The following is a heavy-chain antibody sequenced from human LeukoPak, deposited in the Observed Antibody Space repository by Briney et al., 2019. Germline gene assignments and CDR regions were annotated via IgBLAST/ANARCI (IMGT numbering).Heavy chain of an antibody. CDR1: GFTFSSYW. Sequence: GGSLRLSCAASGFTFSSYWMSWVRQAPGKGLEWVANIKQDGSEKYYVDSVKGRFTISRDNAKNSLYLQMNSLRADDTAVYYCATGKHYYDSSGYYFYYFDYWGQGTLVTVSS. CDR2: IKQDGSEK. CDR3: ATGKHYYDSSGYYFYYFDY. J-gene: IGHJ4*02. V-gene: IGHV3-7*01. D-gene: IGHD3-22*01.